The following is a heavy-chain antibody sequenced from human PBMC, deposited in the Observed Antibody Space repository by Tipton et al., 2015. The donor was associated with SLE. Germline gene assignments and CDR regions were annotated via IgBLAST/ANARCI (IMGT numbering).Heavy chain of an antibody. V-gene: IGHV1-18*01. Sequence: QVQLVQSGVEVKRPGASVTVSCKTSGYTFTIHGIFWVRQAPGQGPEWMGWISGSDGDTNYAEKFRDRVTMSIDTSTTTAYMELTSLRFDDTAVYYCARVGAIREADHWGQGTLVTVSS. CDR3: ARVGAIREADH. CDR2: ISGSDGDT. J-gene: IGHJ4*02. D-gene: IGHD3-16*01. CDR1: GYTFTIHG.